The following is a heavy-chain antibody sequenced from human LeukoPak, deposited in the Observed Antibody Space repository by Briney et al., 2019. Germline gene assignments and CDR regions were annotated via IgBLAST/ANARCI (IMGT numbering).Heavy chain of an antibody. D-gene: IGHD3/OR15-3a*01. V-gene: IGHV4-34*01. Sequence: GSTNYNPSLKSRVTISGDTSKNQFSLKLSSVTAADTAVYYCARGQLVSDFWSTHGIFFDYWGQGILVTVSS. CDR2: GST. J-gene: IGHJ4*02. CDR3: ARGQLVSDFWSTHGIFFDY.